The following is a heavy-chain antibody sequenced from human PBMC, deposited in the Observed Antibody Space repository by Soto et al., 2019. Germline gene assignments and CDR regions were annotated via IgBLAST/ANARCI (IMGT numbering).Heavy chain of an antibody. J-gene: IGHJ4*02. D-gene: IGHD2-15*01. CDR1: GFTFSDHF. CDR3: ASGYCSGGSCYSSPGNY. V-gene: IGHV3-72*01. Sequence: PGGSLRLSCAASGFTFSDHFMDWVRQAPGKGLEWVGRTRNKANSYTTFYAASVRGRFTISRDDSENSLYLQMNSLKTEDTAVYFCASGYCSGGSCYSSPGNYWGQGTLVTVSS. CDR2: TRNKANSYTT.